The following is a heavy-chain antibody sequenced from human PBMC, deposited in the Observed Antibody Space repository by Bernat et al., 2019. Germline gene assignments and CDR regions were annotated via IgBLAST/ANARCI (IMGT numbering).Heavy chain of an antibody. CDR3: ARTLSCTGCICYRFEF. V-gene: IGHV1-18*01. CDR2: ISTYNGNT. J-gene: IGHJ4*02. CDR1: GYTFTSYS. D-gene: IGHD2-8*02. Sequence: QVHLVQSGAEVKKPGASVKVSCKASGYTFTSYSISWVRQAPGQGLEWMGWISTYNGNTNYTQKLQGRVTMTTDTSTSTAYMELRSLRSDDTAVYYCARTLSCTGCICYRFEFWGQGTLVTVSS.